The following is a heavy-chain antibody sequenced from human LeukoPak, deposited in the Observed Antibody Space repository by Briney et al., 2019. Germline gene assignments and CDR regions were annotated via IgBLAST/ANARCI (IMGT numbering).Heavy chain of an antibody. CDR2: INPNSGGT. J-gene: IGHJ4*02. D-gene: IGHD6-19*01. CDR3: ARDPTLVRIAVAGNFDY. Sequence: GASVKVSCKASGYTFTGYYMHWVRQAPGQGLEWMGWINPNSGGTNYAQKFQGRVTMTRDTSISTAYMELSRLRSDDTAVYYCARDPTLVRIAVAGNFDYWGQGTLVTVSS. V-gene: IGHV1-2*02. CDR1: GYTFTGYY.